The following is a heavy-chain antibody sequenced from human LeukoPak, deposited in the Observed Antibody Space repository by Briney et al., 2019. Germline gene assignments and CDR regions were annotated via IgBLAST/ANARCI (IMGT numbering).Heavy chain of an antibody. V-gene: IGHV3-7*01. CDR3: VCGDY. CDR2: IKQDGSEK. Sequence: GGSLRHSCAPSGLTLSIHWVHWVRPAPGGGVECVANIKQDGSEKHYVDSVKSRFTISRDHTTNSLYLHMNSLRAGDTAVYYCVCGDYWGQGTLVTVSS. J-gene: IGHJ4*02. CDR1: GLTLSIHW.